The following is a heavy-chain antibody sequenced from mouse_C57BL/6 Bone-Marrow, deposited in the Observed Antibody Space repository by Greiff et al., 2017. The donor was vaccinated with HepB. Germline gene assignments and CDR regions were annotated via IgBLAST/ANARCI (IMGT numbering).Heavy chain of an antibody. Sequence: EVNVVESGGGLVKPGGSLKLSCAASGFTFSSYTMSWVHQTPEKRLEWVATISGGGGNTYYPDSVKGRFTISRDNAKNTLYLQMSSLRSEDTALYYCARQDGYAMDYWGQGTSVTVSS. CDR3: ARQDGYAMDY. CDR1: GFTFSSYT. D-gene: IGHD2-3*01. J-gene: IGHJ4*01. V-gene: IGHV5-9*01. CDR2: ISGGGGNT.